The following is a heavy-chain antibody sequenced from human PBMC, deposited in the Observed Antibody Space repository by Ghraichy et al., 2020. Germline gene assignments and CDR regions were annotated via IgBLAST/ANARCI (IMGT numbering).Heavy chain of an antibody. J-gene: IGHJ4*02. CDR3: ARHGPGSYGFGNFDY. D-gene: IGHD5-18*01. Sequence: SETLSLTCTVSGGSISSSSYYWGWIRQPPGKGLEWIGSIYYSGSTYYNPSLKSRVTISVDTSKNQFSLKLSSVTAADTAVYYCARHGPGSYGFGNFDYWGQGTLVTVSS. V-gene: IGHV4-39*01. CDR2: IYYSGST. CDR1: GGSISSSSYY.